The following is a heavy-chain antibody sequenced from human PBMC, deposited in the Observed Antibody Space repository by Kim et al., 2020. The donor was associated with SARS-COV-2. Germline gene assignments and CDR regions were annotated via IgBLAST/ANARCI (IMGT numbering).Heavy chain of an antibody. CDR1: GFTFSSYG. J-gene: IGHJ4*02. V-gene: IGHV3-33*05. Sequence: GGSLRLSCAASGFTFSSYGMHWVRQAPGKGLEWVAVISYDGSNKYYADSVKGRFTISRDNSKNTLYLQMNSLRAEDTAVYYCARGGGDGYNWDYWGQGTLVTVSS. D-gene: IGHD5-12*01. CDR3: ARGGGDGYNWDY. CDR2: ISYDGSNK.